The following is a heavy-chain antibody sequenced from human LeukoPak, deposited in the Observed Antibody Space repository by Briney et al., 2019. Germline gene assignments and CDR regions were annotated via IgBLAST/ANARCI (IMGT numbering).Heavy chain of an antibody. D-gene: IGHD5-18*01. CDR2: INTNGSST. CDR3: ARDTATDEAWFDP. V-gene: IGHV3-74*01. CDR1: GFTFSSCW. Sequence: GRSLRLSCAASGFTFSSCWMHWVRQAPGKGLVWVSRINTNGSSTSYADSVKGRFTISRDNAKNTLYLQMNSLRAEDTAVYYCARDTATDEAWFDPWGQGTLVTVSS. J-gene: IGHJ5*02.